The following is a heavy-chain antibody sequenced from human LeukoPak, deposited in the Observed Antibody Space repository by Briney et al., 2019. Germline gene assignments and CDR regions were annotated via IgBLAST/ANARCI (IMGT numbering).Heavy chain of an antibody. CDR2: IYDSAST. CDR1: GGSISSYY. CDR3: ARQPGGYCGGDCYEGWFDP. J-gene: IGHJ5*02. D-gene: IGHD2-21*02. V-gene: IGHV4-59*08. Sequence: SETLSLTCTVSGGSISSYYWSWIRQPPGKGLEWIGYIYDSASTNYNPSLKSRVTISVDTSKNQFSLELSSVTAADTAVYYCARQPGGYCGGDCYEGWFDPWGQGTLVTVSS.